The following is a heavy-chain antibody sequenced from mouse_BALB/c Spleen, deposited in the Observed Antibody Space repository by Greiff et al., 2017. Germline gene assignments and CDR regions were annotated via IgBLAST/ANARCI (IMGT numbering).Heavy chain of an antibody. CDR2: ISSGGSYT. Sequence: EVKLVESGGDLVKPGGSLKLSCAASGFTFSSYGMSWVRQTPDKRLEWVATISSGGSYTYYPDSVKGRFTISRDNAKNTLYLQMSSLKSEDTAMYYCARWAYYGNYDYFDYWGQGTTLTVSS. D-gene: IGHD2-1*01. J-gene: IGHJ2*01. CDR3: ARWAYYGNYDYFDY. V-gene: IGHV5-6*01. CDR1: GFTFSSYG.